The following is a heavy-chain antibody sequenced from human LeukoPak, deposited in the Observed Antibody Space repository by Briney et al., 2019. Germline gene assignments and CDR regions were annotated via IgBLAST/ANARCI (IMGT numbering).Heavy chain of an antibody. CDR3: AKDGGYSGYDFPLDAFDI. D-gene: IGHD5-12*01. CDR2: ISGSGGST. V-gene: IGHV3-23*01. J-gene: IGHJ3*02. CDR1: GFIFSSFA. Sequence: AGGSLRLSCAASGFIFSSFAMSWVRQAPGKGLEWVSGISGSGGSTYYADSVKGRFTISRDSSKNTLYLQMNSLRAEDTAVYYCAKDGGYSGYDFPLDAFDIWGQGTMVTVSS.